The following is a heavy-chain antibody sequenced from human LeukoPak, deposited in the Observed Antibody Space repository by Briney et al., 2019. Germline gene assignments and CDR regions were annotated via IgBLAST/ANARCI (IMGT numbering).Heavy chain of an antibody. Sequence: SETLSLTCTVSGGSIGSYYWSWIRQPPGKGLEWIGEINHSGSTNYNPSLKSRVTISVDTSKNQFSLKLSSVTAADTAVYYCARGQDYDSSGYKGPFDYWGQGTLVTVSS. CDR3: ARGQDYDSSGYKGPFDY. V-gene: IGHV4-34*01. CDR1: GGSIGSYY. CDR2: INHSGST. J-gene: IGHJ4*02. D-gene: IGHD3-22*01.